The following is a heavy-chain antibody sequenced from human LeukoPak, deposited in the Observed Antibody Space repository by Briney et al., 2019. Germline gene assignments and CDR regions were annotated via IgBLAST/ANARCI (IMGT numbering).Heavy chain of an antibody. CDR1: GGSISSSSYY. CDR2: IYYSGST. CDR3: ARRADYYDFWSGYYTAPNFDY. J-gene: IGHJ4*02. Sequence: SETLSLTCTVSGGSISSSSYYWGWIRQPPGKGLVWIGSIYYSGSTYYNPSLKSRVTISVDTSKNQFSLKLSSVTAADTAVYYCARRADYYDFWSGYYTAPNFDYWGQGTLVTVSS. V-gene: IGHV4-39*01. D-gene: IGHD3-3*01.